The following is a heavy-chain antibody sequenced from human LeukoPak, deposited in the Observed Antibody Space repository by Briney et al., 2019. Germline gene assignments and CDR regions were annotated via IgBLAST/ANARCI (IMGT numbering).Heavy chain of an antibody. V-gene: IGHV1-46*01. CDR3: ARGRRVRFLEWLPDYYYYYMDV. CDR1: GYTFTSYY. J-gene: IGHJ6*03. Sequence: ASVKVSCKASGYTFTSYYMHWVRQAPGQGLEWMGIINPSGGSTSYAQKFQGRVTMTRDMSTSTVYMELSSLRSEDTAVYYCARGRRVRFLEWLPDYYYYYMDVWGKGTTVTVSS. D-gene: IGHD3-3*01. CDR2: INPSGGST.